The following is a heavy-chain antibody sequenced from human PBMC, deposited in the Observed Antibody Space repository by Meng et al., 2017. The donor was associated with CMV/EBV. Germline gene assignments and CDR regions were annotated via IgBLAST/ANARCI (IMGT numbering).Heavy chain of an antibody. CDR3: ARGGGAAAGTKWFDP. Sequence: ASVKVSCKASGYTFTGYYMHWVRQAPGQGLEWMGWINPNSGGTNYAQKFQGRVTMTRNTSISTAYMELSSLRSEDTAVYYCARGGGAAAGTKWFDPWGQGTLVTVSS. CDR1: GYTFTGYY. V-gene: IGHV1-2*02. D-gene: IGHD6-13*01. J-gene: IGHJ5*02. CDR2: INPNSGGT.